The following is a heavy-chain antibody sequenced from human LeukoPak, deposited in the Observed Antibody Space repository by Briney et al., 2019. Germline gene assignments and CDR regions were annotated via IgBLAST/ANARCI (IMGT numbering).Heavy chain of an antibody. V-gene: IGHV3-11*06. J-gene: IGHJ4*02. CDR3: ARDTKYAFDN. CDR1: GFTFSDHY. D-gene: IGHD2-2*01. Sequence: GGSLRLSCAASGFTFSDHYMDWVRQAPGKGLEWISYVGIDSGNTMYADSVKGRFTISGDKAKNSLYLQMNSLRVEDTAVYYCARDTKYAFDNWGQGTLVTVSS. CDR2: VGIDSGNT.